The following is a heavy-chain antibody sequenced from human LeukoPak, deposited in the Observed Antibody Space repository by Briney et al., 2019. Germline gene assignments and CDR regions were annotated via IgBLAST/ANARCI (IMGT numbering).Heavy chain of an antibody. CDR2: IKQDGSEK. Sequence: PGGSLRLSCAASGFNFSTYWMTWVRQAPGKGLEWVANIKQDGSEKYYVDSVKGRFTISRDNAKSSLYLQMNSLRAEDTAMYYCARLRYYYDSSGYPAAFDIWGQGTMATVSS. D-gene: IGHD3-22*01. CDR1: GFNFSTYW. J-gene: IGHJ3*02. V-gene: IGHV3-7*01. CDR3: ARLRYYYDSSGYPAAFDI.